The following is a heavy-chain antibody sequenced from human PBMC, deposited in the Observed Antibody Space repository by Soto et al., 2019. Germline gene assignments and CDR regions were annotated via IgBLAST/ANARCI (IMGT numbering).Heavy chain of an antibody. Sequence: TLSLTCSVSGGSINSGRSSWNWIRQSPGKGLEWIASIYHSVSTYYNPSLKSRVSISVDRPENQFSLKLSSVAAADTAVYYCARAGMYSSSSGDLDYWGQGTLVTVSS. J-gene: IGHJ4*02. CDR2: IYHSVST. CDR1: GGSINSGRSS. D-gene: IGHD6-6*01. V-gene: IGHV4-30-2*06. CDR3: ARAGMYSSSSGDLDY.